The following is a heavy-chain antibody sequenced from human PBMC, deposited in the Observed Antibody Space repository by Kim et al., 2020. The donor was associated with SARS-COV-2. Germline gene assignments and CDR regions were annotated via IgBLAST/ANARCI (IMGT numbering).Heavy chain of an antibody. CDR3: ARGGGVGITMVRGNYFDY. J-gene: IGHJ4*02. CDR2: IYYSGST. CDR1: GGSISSYY. Sequence: SETLSLTCTVSGGSISSYYWSWIRQPPGKGLEWIGYIYYSGSTNYNPSLNSRVTISVDTSKNQFSLKLSSVTAADTAVYYCARGGGVGITMVRGNYFDYWGQGTLVTVSS. V-gene: IGHV4-59*01. D-gene: IGHD3-10*01.